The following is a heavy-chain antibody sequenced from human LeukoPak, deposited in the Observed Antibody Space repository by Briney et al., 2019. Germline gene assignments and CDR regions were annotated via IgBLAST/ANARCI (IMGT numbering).Heavy chain of an antibody. Sequence: GGSLRLSCAASGFTFSSYWMNWARQAPGKGLEWVASINHNGNVNYYVDSVKGRFTISRDNAKTSLYLQMSNLRAEDTAVYFCARGGGLDVWGQGATVTVSS. CDR1: GFTFSSYW. V-gene: IGHV3-7*03. CDR2: INHNGNVN. CDR3: ARGGGLDV. J-gene: IGHJ6*02. D-gene: IGHD3-16*01.